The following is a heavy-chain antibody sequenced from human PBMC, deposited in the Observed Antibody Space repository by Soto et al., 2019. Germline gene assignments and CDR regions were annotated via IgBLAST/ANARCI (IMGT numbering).Heavy chain of an antibody. CDR1: GFSLSNARMG. J-gene: IGHJ6*03. CDR2: IFSNDEK. V-gene: IGHV2-26*01. CDR3: ARMGSSFVYNLVEDYYMDV. D-gene: IGHD3-16*01. Sequence: SGPTLVNPPETLTLTCTVSGFSLSNARMGVSWIRQPPGKALEWLAHIFSNDEKSYSTSLKSRLTISKDTSKSQVFLTMTNMDPVDTATYFCARMGSSFVYNLVEDYYMDVWGKGTTVTVSS.